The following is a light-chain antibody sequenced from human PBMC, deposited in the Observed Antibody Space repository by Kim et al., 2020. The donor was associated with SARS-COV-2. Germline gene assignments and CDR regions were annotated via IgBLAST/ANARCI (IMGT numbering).Light chain of an antibody. CDR2: GAS. J-gene: IGKJ1*01. V-gene: IGKV3-20*01. CDR1: QTVSSNY. CDR3: QQYGSPAWT. Sequence: SPGERATLSCRASQTVSSNYLAWFQQKPGQAPRILLYGASSRASDIPDRFSGSGSGTDFTLTISRLEPEDFAVYYCQQYGSPAWTFGQGTKVDIK.